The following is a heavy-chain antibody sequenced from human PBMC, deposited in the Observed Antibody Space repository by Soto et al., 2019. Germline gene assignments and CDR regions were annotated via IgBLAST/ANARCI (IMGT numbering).Heavy chain of an antibody. CDR2: IYYSGST. CDR3: ARQGWNNLPLLTYYFDY. J-gene: IGHJ4*02. D-gene: IGHD1-1*01. V-gene: IGHV4-39*01. CDR1: GGSISSSSYY. Sequence: SETLSLTCTVSGGSISSSSYYWGWIRQPPGKGLEWIGSIYYSGSTYYNPSLKSRVTISVDTSKNQFSLKLSSVTAADTAVYYRARQGWNNLPLLTYYFDYWGQGTLVTVSS.